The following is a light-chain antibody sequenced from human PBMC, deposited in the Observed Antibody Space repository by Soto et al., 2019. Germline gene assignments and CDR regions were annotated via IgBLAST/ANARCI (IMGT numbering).Light chain of an antibody. Sequence: EIVMTQSPATRSVSPGETATLSCRASQYVSNTVAWYQQKPGQAPRLLIYDASNRPTDIPARFSGSGSGTDFTLTINSLQSEDSAVYYCQQHNQWPITFGQVTRREIK. J-gene: IGKJ5*01. CDR3: QQHNQWPIT. CDR1: QYVSNT. CDR2: DAS. V-gene: IGKV3D-15*01.